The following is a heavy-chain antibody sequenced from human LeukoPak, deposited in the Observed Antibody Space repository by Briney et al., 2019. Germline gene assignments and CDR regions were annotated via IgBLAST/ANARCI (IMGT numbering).Heavy chain of an antibody. V-gene: IGHV3-7*04. CDR1: GFTFSSYW. D-gene: IGHD1-26*01. CDR2: IKQDGSEK. CDR3: ARGGSYGY. J-gene: IGHJ4*02. Sequence: GSLRLSCAAPGFTFSSYWMSWVRQAPGKGLEWVANIKQDGSEKYYVDSVKGRFTISRDNAKNSLYLQMNSLRAEDTAVYYCARGGSYGYWGQGTLVTVSS.